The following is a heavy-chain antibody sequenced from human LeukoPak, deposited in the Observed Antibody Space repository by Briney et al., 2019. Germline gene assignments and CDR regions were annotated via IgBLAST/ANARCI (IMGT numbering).Heavy chain of an antibody. Sequence: ASVKVSCKASGGTFSSYAISWVRQAPGQGLEWMGGIIPIFCTANYAQKFQGRVTITADESTSTAYMELSSLRSEDTAVYYCAREDYSSSWYFSYYYYYYGMDVWGQGTTVTVSS. V-gene: IGHV1-69*13. D-gene: IGHD6-13*01. CDR1: GGTFSSYA. CDR3: AREDYSSSWYFSYYYYYYGMDV. CDR2: IIPIFCTA. J-gene: IGHJ6*02.